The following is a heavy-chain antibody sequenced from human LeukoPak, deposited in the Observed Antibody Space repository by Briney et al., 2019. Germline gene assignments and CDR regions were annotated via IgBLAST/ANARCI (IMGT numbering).Heavy chain of an antibody. CDR2: ISSSGNTI. D-gene: IGHD3-10*02. J-gene: IGHJ6*04. CDR1: GFTFRSYE. V-gene: IGHV3-48*03. CDR3: AELGITMIGGV. Sequence: GGSLRLSCAASGFTFRSYEMNWVRQAPGKGLEWVSYISSSGNTIYYADSVKGRFTISRDNAKNSLYLQMNSLRAEDTAVYYCAELGITMIGGVWGKGTTVTISS.